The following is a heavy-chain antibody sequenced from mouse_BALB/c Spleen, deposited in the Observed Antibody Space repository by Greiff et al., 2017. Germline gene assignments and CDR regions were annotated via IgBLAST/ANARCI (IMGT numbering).Heavy chain of an antibody. J-gene: IGHJ1*01. CDR1: GFSLTGYG. V-gene: IGHV2-6-7*01. Sequence: QVQLKESGPGLVAPSQSLSITCTVSGFSLTGYGVNWVRQPPGKGLEWLGMIWGDGSTDYNSALKSRLSISKDNSKSQVSLKMNSLQTDDTARYYCAREGGYWYFDVWGAGTTVTVSS. CDR3: AREGGYWYFDV. CDR2: IWGDGST.